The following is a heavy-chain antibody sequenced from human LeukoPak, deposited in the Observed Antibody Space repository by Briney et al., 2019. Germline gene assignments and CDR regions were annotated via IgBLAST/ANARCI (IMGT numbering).Heavy chain of an antibody. V-gene: IGHV1-46*01. J-gene: IGHJ4*02. CDR3: ARGMSPIAAAGTEPTRDY. CDR1: GYTFTSYY. CDR2: INPSGGST. D-gene: IGHD6-13*01. Sequence: GASVKVSCEASGYTFTSYYMHWVRQAPGQGLEWMGIINPSGGSTSYAQKFQGRVTMTRDTSTSTVYMELSSLRSEDTAVYYCARGMSPIAAAGTEPTRDYWGQGTLVTVSS.